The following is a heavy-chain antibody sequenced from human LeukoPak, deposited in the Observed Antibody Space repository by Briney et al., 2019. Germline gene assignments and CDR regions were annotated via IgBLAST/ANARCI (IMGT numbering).Heavy chain of an antibody. Sequence: GESLKISCKGSGFSFTSYWISWVRQMPGKGLEWMGRIDPSDSYTNYSPSFQGHVTISADKSISTAYLQWSSLKASDTAMYYCARQIAHIYVSSYFDYWGQGSLVTVSS. CDR1: GFSFTSYW. J-gene: IGHJ4*02. CDR2: IDPSDSYT. CDR3: ARQIAHIYVSSYFDY. V-gene: IGHV5-10-1*01. D-gene: IGHD5-18*01.